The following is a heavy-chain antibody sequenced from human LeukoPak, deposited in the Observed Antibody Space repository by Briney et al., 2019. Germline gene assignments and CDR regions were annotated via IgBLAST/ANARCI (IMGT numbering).Heavy chain of an antibody. CDR2: IFYTGGT. D-gene: IGHD6-13*01. CDR3: ARHREPGYSSSWFDY. V-gene: IGHV4-59*08. Sequence: SETLSLTCTVSGGSISSYYWSWIRQPPGKGLEWIRYIFYTGGTNYNPSLKSRVTISVDTSKNQFSLKLSSVTAADTAVYYCARHREPGYSSSWFDYWGQGTLVTVSS. J-gene: IGHJ4*02. CDR1: GGSISSYY.